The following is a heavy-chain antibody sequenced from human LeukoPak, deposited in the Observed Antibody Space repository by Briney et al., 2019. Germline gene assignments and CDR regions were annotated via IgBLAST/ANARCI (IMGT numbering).Heavy chain of an antibody. D-gene: IGHD6-19*01. Sequence: SETLSLTCTVSGGSISSYYWSWIRQPPGKGLEWLGYIYYSGSTNYNPSLKSRVTISVDTSKNQFSLKLSSVTAADTAVYYCARRGFSSGWYGVNAFDIWGQGTMVTVSS. CDR2: IYYSGST. J-gene: IGHJ3*02. V-gene: IGHV4-59*08. CDR3: ARRGFSSGWYGVNAFDI. CDR1: GGSISSYY.